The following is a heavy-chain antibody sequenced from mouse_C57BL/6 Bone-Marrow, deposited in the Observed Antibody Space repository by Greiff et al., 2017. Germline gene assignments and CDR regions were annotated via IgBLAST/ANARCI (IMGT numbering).Heavy chain of an antibody. D-gene: IGHD2-4*01. CDR2: IDPSDSET. CDR1: GYTFTSYW. Sequence: QVQLQQPGAELVRPGSSVKLSCKASGYTFTSYWMHWVKQRPIQGLEWIGNIDPSDSETHYNQKFKDKATLTVDKSSSTAYMQLSSLTSEDSAVYYCAREGYDYAYYYPMDYWGQGTSVTVSS. CDR3: AREGYDYAYYYPMDY. J-gene: IGHJ4*01. V-gene: IGHV1-52*01.